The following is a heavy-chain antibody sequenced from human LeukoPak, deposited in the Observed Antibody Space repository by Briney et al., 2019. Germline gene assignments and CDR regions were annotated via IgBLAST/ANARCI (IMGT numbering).Heavy chain of an antibody. Sequence: SVKVSCKASGDIFNSYSVSWVRQAPGQGLEWMGGIIPMFGSANYAQKFRGRVTITTDQSTTIVYMELSSLSSEDTAVYYCARVGRSRGSLPNSYYYMDVWGKGTTVTVSS. CDR2: IIPMFGSA. V-gene: IGHV1-69*05. J-gene: IGHJ6*03. CDR1: GDIFNSYS. D-gene: IGHD1-26*01. CDR3: ARVGRSRGSLPNSYYYMDV.